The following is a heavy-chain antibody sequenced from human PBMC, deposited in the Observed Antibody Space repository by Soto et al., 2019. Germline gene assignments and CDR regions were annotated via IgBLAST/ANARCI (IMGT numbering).Heavy chain of an antibody. Sequence: SETLSLTCAVYGGSFSGYYWSWIRQPPGKGPEWIGEINHSGSTNYNPSLKSRVTISVDTSKNQFSLKLSSVTAADTAVYYCARGSEWELLSYYYYYGMDVWGQGTTVTVSS. V-gene: IGHV4-34*01. CDR3: ARGSEWELLSYYYYYGMDV. J-gene: IGHJ6*02. D-gene: IGHD1-26*01. CDR1: GGSFSGYY. CDR2: INHSGST.